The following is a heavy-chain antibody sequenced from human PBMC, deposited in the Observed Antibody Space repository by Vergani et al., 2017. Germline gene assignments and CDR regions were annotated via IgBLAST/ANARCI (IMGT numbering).Heavy chain of an antibody. J-gene: IGHJ6*03. Sequence: QVQLAESGGGRVQPGRSLRLSCAASGFSFSSHAIHWVRQAPGKGLEWVAVISNDGSKKYYADSVKGRFTISRYNSKNTLDLQMNSLRNQDTAVYYCTKAGSVTSGSLQYNFYMDVWGKGTTVTVS. CDR1: GFSFSSHA. CDR3: TKAGSVTSGSLQYNFYMDV. D-gene: IGHD3-10*01. CDR2: ISNDGSKK. V-gene: IGHV3-30*18.